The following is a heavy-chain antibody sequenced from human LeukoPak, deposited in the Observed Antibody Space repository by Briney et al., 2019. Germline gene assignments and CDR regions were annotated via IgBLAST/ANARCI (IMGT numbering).Heavy chain of an antibody. V-gene: IGHV4-59*01. CDR3: ARDNPPEAFDI. J-gene: IGHJ3*02. CDR1: GGSISSYY. CDR2: IFSAGSP. Sequence: PSETLSLTCTVSGGSISSYYRSWVRQPPGRGLGWVGYIFSAGSPNYNPPLKSRVTISVDTSKNQFSLKLSSVTAADTAVYYCARDNPPEAFDIWGQGKRVTVSS. D-gene: IGHD1-14*01.